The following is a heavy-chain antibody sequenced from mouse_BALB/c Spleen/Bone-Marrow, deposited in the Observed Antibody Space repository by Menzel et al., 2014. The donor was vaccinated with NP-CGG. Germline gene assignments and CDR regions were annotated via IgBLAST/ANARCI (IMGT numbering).Heavy chain of an antibody. V-gene: IGHV1-7*01. D-gene: IGHD1-1*01. CDR1: GYTFTSYW. Sequence: VKLMESGAELAKPGASVKMSCKASGYTFTSYWMHWVKQRPGQGLEWIGYINPSTGYTGYNQKFKDKATLTADKSSSTAYMQLSSLTSEDSAVYYCARGYYGSSLVYWGQGTLVTVSA. CDR2: INPSTGYT. J-gene: IGHJ3*01. CDR3: ARGYYGSSLVY.